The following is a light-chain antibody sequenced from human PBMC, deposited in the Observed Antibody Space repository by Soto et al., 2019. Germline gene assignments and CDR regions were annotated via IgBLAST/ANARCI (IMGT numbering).Light chain of an antibody. CDR3: QQYSSFPWT. J-gene: IGKJ1*01. V-gene: IGKV1-5*03. CDR1: LSIGSW. CDR2: KAS. Sequence: DIQMTQSPSILSASVGDIVTITCRASLSIGSWLAWYQQTEGKAPKVLIYKASNLERGVPSRFSGSGSGTEFTLTISSLQAADFATYYCQQYSSFPWTFGQGTKVDIK.